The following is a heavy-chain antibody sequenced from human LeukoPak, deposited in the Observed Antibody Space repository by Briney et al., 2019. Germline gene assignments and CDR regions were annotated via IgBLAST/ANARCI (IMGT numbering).Heavy chain of an antibody. Sequence: PGRSLRLSCAASGFTFSSYAMHWVRQAPGKGLEWVAVISYDGSNKYYADSVKGRFTISRDNSKNTLYLQMNSLRAEDTAVYCCARVSGYDSRAHFDYWGQGTLVTVSS. V-gene: IGHV3-30-3*01. CDR2: ISYDGSNK. D-gene: IGHD5-12*01. CDR1: GFTFSSYA. J-gene: IGHJ4*02. CDR3: ARVSGYDSRAHFDY.